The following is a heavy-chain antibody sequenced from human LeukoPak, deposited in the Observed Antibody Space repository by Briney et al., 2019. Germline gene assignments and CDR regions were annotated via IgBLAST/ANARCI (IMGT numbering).Heavy chain of an antibody. D-gene: IGHD3-22*01. CDR1: GGSISSSSYY. V-gene: IGHV4-39*01. CDR3: ARHSLYYYDSSGYYPHDAFDI. CDR2: IYYSGST. J-gene: IGHJ3*02. Sequence: KPSETLSLTCTVSGGSISSSSYYWGWIRQPPGKGLEWIGSIYYSGSTYYNPSLKSRVTISVDTSKNQFSLKLSSVTAADTAVYYCARHSLYYYDSSGYYPHDAFDIWGQGTMVTVSS.